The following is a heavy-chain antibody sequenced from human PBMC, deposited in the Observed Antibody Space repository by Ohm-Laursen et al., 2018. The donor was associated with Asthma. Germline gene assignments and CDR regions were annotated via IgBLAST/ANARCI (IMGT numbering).Heavy chain of an antibody. CDR1: GYTFSRYS. J-gene: IGHJ1*01. V-gene: IGHV3-21*01. CDR3: ARIGPEWELPGREYSLHH. CDR2: ISTASTFI. Sequence: SLRLSCAASGYTFSRYSIHWIRQAPGKGLGWVASISTASTFIYYADSVRGRFTTSRDNARNLVFLQMDSLRAEDTALYYCARIGPEWELPGREYSLHHWGQGTQVTVSS. D-gene: IGHD1-26*01.